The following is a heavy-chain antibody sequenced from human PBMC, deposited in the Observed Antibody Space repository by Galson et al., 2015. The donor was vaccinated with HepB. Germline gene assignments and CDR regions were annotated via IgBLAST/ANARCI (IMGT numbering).Heavy chain of an antibody. Sequence: SLRLSCAASGFTFSSYAMSWVRQAPGKGLEWVSAISGSGGSTYYADSVKGRFTISRNNSKNTLYLQMNSLRAEDTAVYYCAKMGWELLGAYNDAFDIWGQGTMVTVSP. V-gene: IGHV3-23*01. CDR2: ISGSGGST. D-gene: IGHD1-26*01. J-gene: IGHJ3*02. CDR1: GFTFSSYA. CDR3: AKMGWELLGAYNDAFDI.